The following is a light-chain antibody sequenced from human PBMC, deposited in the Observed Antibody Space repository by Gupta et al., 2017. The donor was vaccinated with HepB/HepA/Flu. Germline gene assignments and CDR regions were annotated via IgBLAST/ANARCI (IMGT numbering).Light chain of an antibody. V-gene: IGKV1-5*03. Sequence: DIQMTQSPSTLSASVGDRVTITCRASQSISNWLAWYQQKAGKAPKLLIYKASSLESGVPSRFSGSGSGTEFTLTIISLQPDDFATYYCQQYNSQGTFGQGTKVEIK. CDR1: QSISNW. CDR3: QQYNSQGT. J-gene: IGKJ1*01. CDR2: KAS.